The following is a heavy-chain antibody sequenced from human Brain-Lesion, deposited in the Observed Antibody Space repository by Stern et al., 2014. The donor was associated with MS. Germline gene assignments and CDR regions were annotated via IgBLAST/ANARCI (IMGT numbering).Heavy chain of an antibody. CDR3: ARTGARGYYYYYYGMDV. J-gene: IGHJ6*02. CDR1: GYTFTSYD. CDR2: MNPNSGNT. D-gene: IGHD1-26*01. V-gene: IGHV1-8*01. Sequence: VQLVESGAEVRVPGASVKVSCKASGYTFTSYDINWVRQATGQGLEWMGWMNPNSGNTAYAQKFQGRVTMTRNTSISTAYMELSSLRSEDTAVYYCARTGARGYYYYYYGMDVWGQGTTVTVSS.